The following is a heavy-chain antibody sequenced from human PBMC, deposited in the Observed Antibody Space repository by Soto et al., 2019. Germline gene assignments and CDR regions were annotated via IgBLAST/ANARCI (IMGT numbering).Heavy chain of an antibody. CDR2: IYPGDSDT. V-gene: IGHV5-51*01. Sequence: GESLKISCTGWGYAFTSYWITWVRQMPGKGLEWMGIIYPGDSDTRYSPSFQGQVTISADKSITTAYLQWSSLKASDTAMYYCARGYCTTSICDPWFDPWGQGTLVTVSS. J-gene: IGHJ5*02. CDR3: ARGYCTTSICDPWFDP. D-gene: IGHD2-8*01. CDR1: GYAFTSYW.